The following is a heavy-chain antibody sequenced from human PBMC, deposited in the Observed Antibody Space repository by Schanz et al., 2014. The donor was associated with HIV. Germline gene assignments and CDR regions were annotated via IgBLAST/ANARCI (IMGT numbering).Heavy chain of an antibody. CDR3: ARGPFPGYSSSEFYYYSGLDV. Sequence: QVQLQQWGAGLLKPSETLSLTCAVYGSSVTYFYWTWIRQSPGKGLEWIAEVNHSGDTNYNPSLKSRVTISVDTSKNQFSLKLDSVTAADTAVYYCARGPFPGYSSSEFYYYSGLDVRGQGTTVTVSS. D-gene: IGHD6-13*01. CDR1: GSSVTYFY. V-gene: IGHV4-34*02. J-gene: IGHJ6*02. CDR2: VNHSGDT.